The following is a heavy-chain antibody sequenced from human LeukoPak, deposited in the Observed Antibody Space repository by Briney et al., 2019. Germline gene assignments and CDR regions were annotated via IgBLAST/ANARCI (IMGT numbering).Heavy chain of an antibody. Sequence: SETLSLTCAVYGGSFSGYYWSWIRQPPGKGLEWIGEINHSGSTNYNPSLKSRVTISVDTSKNQFSLKLSSVTAADTAVYYCARVRGSRGYYYYYYMDVWGKGTTVTISS. CDR3: ARVRGSRGYYYYYYMDV. CDR2: INHSGST. V-gene: IGHV4-34*01. D-gene: IGHD3-10*01. CDR1: GGSFSGYY. J-gene: IGHJ6*03.